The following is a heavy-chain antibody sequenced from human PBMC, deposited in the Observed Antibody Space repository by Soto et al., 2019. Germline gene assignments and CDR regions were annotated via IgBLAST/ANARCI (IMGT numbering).Heavy chain of an antibody. J-gene: IGHJ6*02. CDR2: IIPILGTA. V-gene: IGHV1-69*13. Sequence: ASVKVSCKASGGTFSSYAISWVRQAPGQGLEWMGGIIPILGTANYAQKFQGRVTITADESTSTAYMELSSLRSEDTAVYYCARAVKDFWSGYTDYYYGMDVWGQGTTVTVSS. D-gene: IGHD3-3*01. CDR1: GGTFSSYA. CDR3: ARAVKDFWSGYTDYYYGMDV.